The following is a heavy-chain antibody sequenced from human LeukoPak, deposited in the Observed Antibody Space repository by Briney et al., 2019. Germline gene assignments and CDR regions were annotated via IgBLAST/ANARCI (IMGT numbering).Heavy chain of an antibody. D-gene: IGHD2/OR15-2a*01. CDR3: ASRAVSAFYYFDY. V-gene: IGHV3-53*01. J-gene: IGHJ4*02. CDR1: GFTFSSYS. CDR2: IYADGYT. Sequence: GGSLRLSCAASGFTFSSYSMSWVRQAPGKGLEWVSVIYADGYTYYADSVKGRFTISRDNSKNTVYLQMNSLRAEDTAIYYCASRAVSAFYYFDYWGQGTLVTVSS.